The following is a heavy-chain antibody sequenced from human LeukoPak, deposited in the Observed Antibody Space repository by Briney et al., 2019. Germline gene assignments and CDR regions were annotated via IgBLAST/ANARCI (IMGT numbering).Heavy chain of an antibody. CDR3: ARAPLHLVMYHYFGY. CDR1: GYTFTSYA. CDR2: INTNTGNP. J-gene: IGHJ4*02. V-gene: IGHV7-4-1*02. Sequence: ASVKVSCKASGYTFTSYAMNWVRQAPGQGLEWMGGINTNTGNPTYAQGFTGRFVFSLDTSVSTAYLQISSLKAEDTAVYYCARAPLHLVMYHYFGYWGQGTLVTVSS. D-gene: IGHD2/OR15-2a*01.